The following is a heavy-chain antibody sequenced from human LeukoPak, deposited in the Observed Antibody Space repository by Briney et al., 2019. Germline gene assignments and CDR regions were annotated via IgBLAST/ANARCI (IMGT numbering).Heavy chain of an antibody. J-gene: IGHJ3*02. CDR3: ARTKTVSYGFDI. CDR1: GGSISSSSYY. Sequence: SETLSLTCTVSGGSISSSSYYWGWIRQPPGKGLEWIGSIYYSGSTYYNPSLKSRVTISVDTSKNQFSLKLSSVTAADTAVYYCARTKTVSYGFDIWGQGTMVTVSS. CDR2: IYYSGST. V-gene: IGHV4-39*07. D-gene: IGHD4-17*01.